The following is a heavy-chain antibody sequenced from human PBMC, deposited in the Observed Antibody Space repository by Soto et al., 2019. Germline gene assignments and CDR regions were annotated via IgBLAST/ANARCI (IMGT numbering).Heavy chain of an antibody. CDR3: ATEGTSGLYYFDY. CDR1: GFTFSNYA. CDR2: ISGSGGSP. V-gene: IGHV3-23*01. D-gene: IGHD6-19*01. Sequence: GGSLILSCAASGFTFSNYAMNWVRQAPGKGLEWVSTISGSGGSPYYADSVKGRFTISRDNSKSTLYLQMNSLRAGDSAIYYCATEGTSGLYYFDYWGQGTLVTVSS. J-gene: IGHJ4*02.